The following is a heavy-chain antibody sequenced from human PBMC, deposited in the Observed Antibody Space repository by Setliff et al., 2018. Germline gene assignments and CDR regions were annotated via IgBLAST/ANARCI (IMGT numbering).Heavy chain of an antibody. Sequence: GGSLRLSCAASGFTFSNSWMNWVRRAPGKGLEWVANIKQDGSEKYYVDSVKGRFTISRDNAKNSVHLQMNSLTAEDTAVYYCARDGYFDPHYYYGVDAWGQGTTVTVSS. CDR1: GFTFSNSW. V-gene: IGHV3-7*01. J-gene: IGHJ6*02. CDR2: IKQDGSEK. D-gene: IGHD3-9*01. CDR3: ARDGYFDPHYYYGVDA.